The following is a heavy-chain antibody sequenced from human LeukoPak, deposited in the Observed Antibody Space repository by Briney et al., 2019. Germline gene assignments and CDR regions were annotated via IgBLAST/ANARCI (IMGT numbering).Heavy chain of an antibody. V-gene: IGHV4-31*03. D-gene: IGHD6-19*01. Sequence: SETLSLTCTVSGGSISSGGYYWSWIRQHPGKGLEWIGYIYYSGSTYYNPSLKSRVTISVDTSKNQFSLKLSSVTAADTAVYYCARCGSGWGGGWFDPWGQGTLVTVSS. CDR3: ARCGSGWGGGWFDP. CDR1: GGSISSGGYY. CDR2: IYYSGST. J-gene: IGHJ5*02.